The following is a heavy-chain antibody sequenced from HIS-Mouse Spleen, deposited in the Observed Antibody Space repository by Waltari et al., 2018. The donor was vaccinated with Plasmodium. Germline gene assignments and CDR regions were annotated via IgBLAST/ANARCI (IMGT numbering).Heavy chain of an antibody. J-gene: IGHJ4*02. CDR2: IRVYNGNT. V-gene: IGHV1-18*01. CDR3: ARLLPWVHGHFDY. CDR1: GYTFSSYG. Sequence: QVQLVQSGAEGKRPGASVKVSCKASGYTFSSYGISWVRQAPGQGLEWMGWIRVYNGNTNYGQKVQGRVTMTTDTSTSTAYMERRSLRSDDTAVYYCARLLPWVHGHFDYWGQGTLVTVSS. D-gene: IGHD1-26*01.